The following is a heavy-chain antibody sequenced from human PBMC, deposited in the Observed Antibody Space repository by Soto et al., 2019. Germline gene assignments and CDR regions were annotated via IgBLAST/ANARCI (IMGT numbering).Heavy chain of an antibody. CDR2: ISYDGSNK. D-gene: IGHD4-17*01. CDR1: GFTFSSYG. CDR3: AKDYGDYYYYGMDV. Sequence: QVQLVEPGGGVVQPGRSLRLSCAASGFTFSSYGMHWVRQAPGKGLEWVAVISYDGSNKYYADSVKGRFTISRDNSKNTLYLQMNSLRAEDTAVYYCAKDYGDYYYYGMDVWGQGTTVTVSS. J-gene: IGHJ6*02. V-gene: IGHV3-30*18.